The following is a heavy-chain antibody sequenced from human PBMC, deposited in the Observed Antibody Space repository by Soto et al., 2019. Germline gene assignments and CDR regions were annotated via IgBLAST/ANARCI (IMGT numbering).Heavy chain of an antibody. CDR2: MNPNSGNT. CDR1: GYTFTSYD. Sequence: ASVKVSCKASGYTFTSYDINWVRQATGQGLEWMGWMNPNSGNTGYARKFQGRVTMTRNTSISTAYMELSSLRSEDTAVYYCARGRFDYYYYYMDVWGKGTTVTVSS. J-gene: IGHJ6*03. V-gene: IGHV1-8*01. CDR3: ARGRFDYYYYYMDV. D-gene: IGHD3-10*01.